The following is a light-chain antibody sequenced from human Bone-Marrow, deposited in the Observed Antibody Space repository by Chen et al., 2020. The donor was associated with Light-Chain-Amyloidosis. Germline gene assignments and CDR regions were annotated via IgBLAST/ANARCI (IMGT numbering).Light chain of an antibody. CDR2: ENN. J-gene: IGLJ3*02. Sequence: HSVLPHSPSLPAAPGTKVPIPCPGSNANIVINYVSWYQQLPGTSPKLLIYENNQRPSEIPDRFSGSKSGTSATLGVAGLQTGDEADYYCATWDSSLTVWMFGGGTKLTVL. CDR1: NANIVINY. CDR3: ATWDSSLTVWM. V-gene: IGLV1-51*02.